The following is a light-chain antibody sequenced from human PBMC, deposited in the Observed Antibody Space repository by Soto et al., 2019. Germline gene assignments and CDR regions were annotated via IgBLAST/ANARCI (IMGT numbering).Light chain of an antibody. CDR2: DVS. CDR3: SSYTSSSPFV. V-gene: IGLV2-14*01. Sequence: QSALTQPASVSGSPGQSITISCTGTSSDVGGYNYVSWYQQHPGKAPKLMIYDVSNRPSGVSNRFSGSKSGNTASLTISGLQAEDEADYYCSSYTSSSPFVFGGGTKLT. CDR1: SSDVGGYNY. J-gene: IGLJ3*02.